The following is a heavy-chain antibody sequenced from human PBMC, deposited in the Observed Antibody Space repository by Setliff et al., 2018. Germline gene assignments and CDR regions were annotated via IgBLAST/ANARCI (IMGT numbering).Heavy chain of an antibody. J-gene: IGHJ6*03. CDR2: VYTTGST. CDR3: ARVRITPYCMDV. D-gene: IGHD3-10*01. Sequence: SETLSLTCTVSGGSMGSYYWTWIRQSAGKGLEWIGRVYTTGSTAFNPSLNSRVTMSLDKSKNQCSLKLYSVTAADTAVYFCARVRITPYCMDVWGKGTTVTVSS. CDR1: GGSMGSYY. V-gene: IGHV4-4*07.